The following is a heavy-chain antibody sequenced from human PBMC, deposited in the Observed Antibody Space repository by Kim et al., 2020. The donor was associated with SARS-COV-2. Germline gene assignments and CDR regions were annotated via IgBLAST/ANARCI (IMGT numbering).Heavy chain of an antibody. CDR2: IDDADDT. D-gene: IGHD4-17*01. CDR3: VRGHYADRSY. J-gene: IGHJ4*02. Sequence: GGSLRLCCAASGFSVNKNYMSWVRQAPGKGLECVSLIDDADDTYYADSVKGRFIISRDTSRNTVYLQMNSVRVEDTALYYCVRGHYADRSYWGQGTLVTVSS. V-gene: IGHV3-53*01. CDR1: GFSVNKNY.